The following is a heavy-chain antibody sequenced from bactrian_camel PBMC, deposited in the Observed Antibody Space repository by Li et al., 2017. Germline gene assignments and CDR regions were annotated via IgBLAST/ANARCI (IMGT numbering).Heavy chain of an antibody. CDR3: AAQRRTPIRCAWDY. CDR1: GLSLDNNY. D-gene: IGHD7*01. Sequence: HVQLVESGGDSVQAGGSLTLSCTVSGLSLDNNYMGWFRQVPGNECEMVSTVSSDGSTYYADSVKGRFTITQDKSKNMLFLQMNNLTADDTAVYYCAAQRRTPIRCAWDYWGQGTQVTVS. J-gene: IGHJ4*01. CDR2: VSSDGST. V-gene: IGHV3S60*01.